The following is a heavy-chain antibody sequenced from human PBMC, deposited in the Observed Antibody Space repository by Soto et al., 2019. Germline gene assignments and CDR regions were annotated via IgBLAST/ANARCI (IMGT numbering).Heavy chain of an antibody. CDR3: ASDQYYDFWSGPYAFDS. V-gene: IGHV5-51*01. Sequence: GEALNISCKGSGNSFTSYLIGWVRQMPGKGLEWMGIIYPGDSDTRYSPSFQGQVTISADKSISTAYLQWSCLKASDTAMCYCASDQYYDFWSGPYAFDSWGQGTMVTVSS. CDR1: GNSFTSYL. D-gene: IGHD3-3*01. J-gene: IGHJ3*02. CDR2: IYPGDSDT.